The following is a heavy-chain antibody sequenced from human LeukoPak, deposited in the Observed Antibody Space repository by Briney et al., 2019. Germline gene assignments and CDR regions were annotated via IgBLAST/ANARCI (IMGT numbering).Heavy chain of an antibody. CDR1: GYTLTELS. V-gene: IGHV3-30*03. CDR3: ARRYDGFDY. D-gene: IGHD3-3*01. Sequence: SCKVSGYTLTELSMHWVRQAPGKGLEWVAVISYDGSNKYYADSVKGRFSISRDNSKNTLYLQMNSLRAEDTAVYYCARRYDGFDYWGQGTLVTVSS. J-gene: IGHJ4*02. CDR2: ISYDGSNK.